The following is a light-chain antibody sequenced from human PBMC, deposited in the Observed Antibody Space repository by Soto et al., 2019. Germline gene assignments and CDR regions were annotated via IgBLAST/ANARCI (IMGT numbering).Light chain of an antibody. J-gene: IGKJ3*01. Sequence: DIQMTQSPSSVSASVGDRVTITCRASQGIHIHLARYQQKPGKAPKLLIDSASTLQSGVPSRFSGSGSGTEFTLTINSLQPEDSETYYCQQLNIYPLTFGPGTKVDIK. V-gene: IGKV1-9*01. CDR1: QGIHIH. CDR2: SAS. CDR3: QQLNIYPLT.